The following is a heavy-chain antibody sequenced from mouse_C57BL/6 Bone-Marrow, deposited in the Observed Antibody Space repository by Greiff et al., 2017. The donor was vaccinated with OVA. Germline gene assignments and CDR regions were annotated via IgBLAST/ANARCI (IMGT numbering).Heavy chain of an antibody. CDR3: ARGEINYYGSLFAY. V-gene: IGHV5-17*01. Sequence: VQLQQSGGGLVKPGGSLKLSCAASGFTFSDYGMHWVRQAPEKGLEWVAYISSGSSTIYYADTVKGRFTISRDNAKNTLFLQMTSLRSEDTAMYYCARGEINYYGSLFAYWGQGTLVTVSA. CDR2: ISSGSSTI. J-gene: IGHJ3*01. D-gene: IGHD1-1*01. CDR1: GFTFSDYG.